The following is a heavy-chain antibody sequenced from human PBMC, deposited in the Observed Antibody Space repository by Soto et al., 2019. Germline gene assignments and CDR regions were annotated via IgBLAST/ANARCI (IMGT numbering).Heavy chain of an antibody. D-gene: IGHD6-6*01. CDR1: GGTFSSYA. CDR2: IIPIFGTA. J-gene: IGHJ4*02. CDR3: ARGVPSIAAPYYFDY. V-gene: IGHV1-69*13. Sequence: SVKVSCKASGGTFSSYAISWVRQAPGQGLEWMGGIIPIFGTANYAQKFQGRVTITADESTSTAYMELSSLRSEDTAVYYCARGVPSIAAPYYFDYWGQGXLVTVYS.